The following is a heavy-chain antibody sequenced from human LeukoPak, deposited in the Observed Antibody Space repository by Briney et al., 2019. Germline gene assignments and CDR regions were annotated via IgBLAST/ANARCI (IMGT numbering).Heavy chain of an antibody. D-gene: IGHD2-2*01. CDR1: GYTFTSYV. J-gene: IGHJ4*02. CDR3: AREGYCSSTSCHYFDY. Sequence: GASVKVSCKASGYTFTSYVISWVRQAPGQGLEWMGWISTYNGNTNYAQKLQGRVTMTTDTSTSTAYMELRSLRSDDTAVYYCAREGYCSSTSCHYFDYWGQGALVTVSS. V-gene: IGHV1-18*01. CDR2: ISTYNGNT.